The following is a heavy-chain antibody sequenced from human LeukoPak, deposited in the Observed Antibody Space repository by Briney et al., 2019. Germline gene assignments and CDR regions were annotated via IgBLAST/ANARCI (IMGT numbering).Heavy chain of an antibody. J-gene: IGHJ5*02. CDR3: ARNRRGGGFDP. D-gene: IGHD3-10*01. Sequence: SETLSRTCAVSGYSISSSDWWGWIRQPPGKGLEWIGYIYYSGSTYYNPSLKSRVTMSVDTSKNQFSLKLSSVTAVDTAVYYCARNRRGGGFDPWGQGTLVTVSS. CDR2: IYYSGST. V-gene: IGHV4-28*01. CDR1: GYSISSSDW.